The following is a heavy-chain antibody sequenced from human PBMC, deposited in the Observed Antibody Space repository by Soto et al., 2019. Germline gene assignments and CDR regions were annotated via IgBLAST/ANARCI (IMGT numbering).Heavy chain of an antibody. J-gene: IGHJ4*02. CDR1: GYTFTSYD. Sequence: ASVKVSCKASGYTFTSYDINWVLQATGQGLEWMGWMNPNSGNTGYAQKFQGRVTMTRNTSISTAYMELSSLRSEDTAVYYCARGGDQTIVVVVAATQELDYWGQGTLVTVSS. CDR2: MNPNSGNT. V-gene: IGHV1-8*01. D-gene: IGHD2-15*01. CDR3: ARGGDQTIVVVVAATQELDY.